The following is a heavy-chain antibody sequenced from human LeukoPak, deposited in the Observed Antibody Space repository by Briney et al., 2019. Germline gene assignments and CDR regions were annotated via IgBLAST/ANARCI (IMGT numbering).Heavy chain of an antibody. J-gene: IGHJ5*02. CDR3: AKTGGLVWSGYYTRFDP. CDR1: GLTFSIYA. D-gene: IGHD3-3*01. Sequence: GGSLRLSCAASGLTFSIYAMSWVRQAPGKGLEWVSAISGSGSSTYYADSVKGRFTISRDNSKNTLYLQMNSLRAEDTAVYYCAKTGGLVWSGYYTRFDPWGQGTLVTVSS. CDR2: ISGSGSST. V-gene: IGHV3-23*01.